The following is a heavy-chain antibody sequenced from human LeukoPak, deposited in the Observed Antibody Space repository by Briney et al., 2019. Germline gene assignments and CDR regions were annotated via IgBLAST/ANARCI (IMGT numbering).Heavy chain of an antibody. CDR2: INPNSGGT. V-gene: IGHV1-2*02. Sequence: GASVKVSCKASGYTFTSYAMHWVRQAPGQGLEWMGWINPNSGGTNYAQKFQGRVTMTRDTSISTAYMELSRLRSDDTAVYYCARVDIVVVGPDYWGQGTLVTVSS. J-gene: IGHJ4*02. D-gene: IGHD2-21*01. CDR3: ARVDIVVVGPDY. CDR1: GYTFTSYA.